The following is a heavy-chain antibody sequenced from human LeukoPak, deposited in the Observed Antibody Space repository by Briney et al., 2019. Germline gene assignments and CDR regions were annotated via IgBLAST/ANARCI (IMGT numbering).Heavy chain of an antibody. V-gene: IGHV3-48*01. CDR2: INHNGEMI. CDR3: AKATKWELLRAFDI. J-gene: IGHJ3*02. D-gene: IGHD1-26*01. Sequence: GGSLRLSCAASGFTFSNYVMSWVRQAPGKGLEWVSYINHNGEMIFYPDFVKGRFTISRDNAKNSLYLQMNSLRAEDTALYYCAKATKWELLRAFDIWGQGTMVTVSS. CDR1: GFTFSNYV.